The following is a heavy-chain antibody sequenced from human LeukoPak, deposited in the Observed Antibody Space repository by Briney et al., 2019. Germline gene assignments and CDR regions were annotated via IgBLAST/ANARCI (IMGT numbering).Heavy chain of an antibody. CDR2: IIPIFGIA. CDR1: GGIFGSYA. V-gene: IGHV1-69*04. Sequence: SVKVSCKASGGIFGSYAISWVRQAPGQGLEWMGRIIPIFGIANYAQKFQGRVTITADKSTSTAYMELSSLRSEDTAVYYCAREMNSSGYAIWGQGTLVTVSS. J-gene: IGHJ4*02. D-gene: IGHD3-22*01. CDR3: AREMNSSGYAI.